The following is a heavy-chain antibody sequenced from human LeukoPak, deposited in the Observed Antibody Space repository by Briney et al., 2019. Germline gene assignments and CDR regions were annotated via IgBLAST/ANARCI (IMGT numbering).Heavy chain of an antibody. CDR2: IYYSGTT. V-gene: IGHV4-59*11. D-gene: IGHD3-22*01. Sequence: SETLSLTCTVSGGSMSSHYWSWIRQPPGQGLEWIGFIYYSGTTKYSPSLQSRVTMLLDTPKNQFSLKLTSVTAADTALYYCARLLDNDSSGYPDTFDMWGQGTMVTVSS. CDR3: ARLLDNDSSGYPDTFDM. J-gene: IGHJ3*02. CDR1: GGSMSSHY.